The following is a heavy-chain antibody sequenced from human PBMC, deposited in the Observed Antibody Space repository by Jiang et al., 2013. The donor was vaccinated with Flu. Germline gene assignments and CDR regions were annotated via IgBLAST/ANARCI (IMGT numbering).Heavy chain of an antibody. CDR1: GGSISSYY. V-gene: IGHV4-59*01. D-gene: IGHD6-13*01. CDR3: ARGGAAGGNFDY. J-gene: IGHJ4*02. Sequence: GSGLVKPSETLSLTCTVDGGSISSYYWSWIRQPPGKGLEWIGYIYYSGSTNYNPSLKSRVTILVGTSKNQFSLKLNSVTAADTAVYYCARGGAAGGNFDYWGQGTLVTGLL. CDR2: IYYSGST.